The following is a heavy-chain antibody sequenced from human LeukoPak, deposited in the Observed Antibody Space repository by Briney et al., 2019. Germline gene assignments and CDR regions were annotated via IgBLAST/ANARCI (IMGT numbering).Heavy chain of an antibody. J-gene: IGHJ3*02. Sequence: GGSLRLSCAASGFTFSSYAMHWVRQAPGKGLEWVAVISYDGSNKYYADSVKGRFTISRDNSKNTLYLQMNSLRAEDTAVYYCAGTYRGGDCYAAAFDIWGQGTMVTVSS. D-gene: IGHD2-21*02. V-gene: IGHV3-30*01. CDR2: ISYDGSNK. CDR3: AGTYRGGDCYAAAFDI. CDR1: GFTFSSYA.